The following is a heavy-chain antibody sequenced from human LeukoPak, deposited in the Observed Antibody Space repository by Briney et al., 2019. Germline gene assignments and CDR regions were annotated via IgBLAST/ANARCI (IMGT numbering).Heavy chain of an antibody. Sequence: GGSLRLSCAASGFTFSSYAMSWVRQAPGKGLEWVSVISGSGGSTYYADSVKGRFTISRDDSKNTLYLQMNSLRAEDTAVYYCAREVAVAGATFFDCWGQGTLVTVSS. CDR1: GFTFSSYA. V-gene: IGHV3-23*01. J-gene: IGHJ4*02. D-gene: IGHD6-19*01. CDR2: ISGSGGST. CDR3: AREVAVAGATFFDC.